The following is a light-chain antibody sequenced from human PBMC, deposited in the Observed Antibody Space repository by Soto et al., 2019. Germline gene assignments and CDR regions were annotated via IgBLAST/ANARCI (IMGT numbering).Light chain of an antibody. Sequence: QSVLTQPPSVSVAPGQRVTISCAGSSASSGAGYDVHWYQQLPGAAPKLRIYANSNRPSGVPDRFSGSKSGTSASLAITGLQAEDEADYYCQSYDSSLYGYVFGSGTKVTVL. J-gene: IGLJ1*01. CDR1: SASSGAGYD. V-gene: IGLV1-40*01. CDR3: QSYDSSLYGYV. CDR2: ANS.